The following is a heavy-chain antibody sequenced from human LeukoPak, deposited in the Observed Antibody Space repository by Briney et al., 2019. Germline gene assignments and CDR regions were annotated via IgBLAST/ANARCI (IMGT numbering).Heavy chain of an antibody. CDR2: IYYSGST. V-gene: IGHV4-59*01. J-gene: IGHJ3*02. D-gene: IGHD3-3*01. Sequence: PSETLSLTCTVSGGSISSYYWSWIRQPPGKRPEWIGYIYYSGSTKYKPSLKSRVTISVDTSKNQFSLKLSSVTAADTAVYYCARGRFLDAFDIWGQGTMVTVSS. CDR3: ARGRFLDAFDI. CDR1: GGSISSYY.